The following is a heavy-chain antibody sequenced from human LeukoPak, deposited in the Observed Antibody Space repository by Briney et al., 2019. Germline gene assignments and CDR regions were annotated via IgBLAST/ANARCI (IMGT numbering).Heavy chain of an antibody. CDR2: FYYSGST. J-gene: IGHJ3*02. Sequence: SETLSLTCTVSSPSIFSTYYHWGWIRQPPGKGLEWIGTFYYSGSTYYTPSLKGRATIPVATSKSHFSLSLTSVTAADTAVYYCATAQGNAFDIWGQGTLVTVSS. CDR3: ATAQGNAFDI. CDR1: SPSIFSTYYH. V-gene: IGHV4-39*01.